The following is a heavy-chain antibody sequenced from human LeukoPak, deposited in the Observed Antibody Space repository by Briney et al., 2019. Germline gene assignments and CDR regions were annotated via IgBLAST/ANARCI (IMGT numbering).Heavy chain of an antibody. CDR3: ARALRYYYGSGSSGY. V-gene: IGHV1-2*02. CDR1: GYTFTGYY. CDR2: INPNSGGT. J-gene: IGHJ4*02. Sequence: GASVKVSCKASGYTFTGYYMHWVRRAPGQGLEWMGWINPNSGGTNYAQKFQGRVTMTRDTSISTAYMELSRLRSDDTAVYYCARALRYYYGSGSSGYWGQGTLVTVSS. D-gene: IGHD3-10*01.